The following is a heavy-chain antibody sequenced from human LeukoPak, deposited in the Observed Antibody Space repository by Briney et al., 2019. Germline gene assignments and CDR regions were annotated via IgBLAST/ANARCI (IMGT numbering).Heavy chain of an antibody. D-gene: IGHD2-2*01. J-gene: IGHJ5*02. V-gene: IGHV3-23*01. CDR2: ISGSGGST. Sequence: GGSLRLSCAASGFTFSSYAMSWVRQAPGKGLEWVSAISGSGGSTYYSDSVNGPFTISRDNSKNTLYLQMNSLRAEDTAVYYCAKGPAAMPGGNWFDPGGQGTLVTVSA. CDR3: AKGPAAMPGGNWFDP. CDR1: GFTFSSYA.